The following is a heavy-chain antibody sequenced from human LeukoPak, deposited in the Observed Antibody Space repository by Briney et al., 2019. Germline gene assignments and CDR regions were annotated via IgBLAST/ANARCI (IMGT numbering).Heavy chain of an antibody. J-gene: IGHJ4*02. D-gene: IGHD3-3*01. V-gene: IGHV3-15*01. CDR1: GFTFSNAW. Sequence: GGSLRLSCAASGFTFSNAWMSWVHQAPGKGLEWVGRIKSKTDGGTTDYAAPVKGRFTISRDDSKNTLCLQMNSLKTEDTAVYYCTTILDDFWSGYAPFDYWGQGTLVTVSS. CDR2: IKSKTDGGTT. CDR3: TTILDDFWSGYAPFDY.